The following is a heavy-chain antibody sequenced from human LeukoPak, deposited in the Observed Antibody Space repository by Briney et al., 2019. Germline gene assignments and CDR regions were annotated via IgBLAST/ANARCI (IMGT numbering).Heavy chain of an antibody. D-gene: IGHD3-22*01. CDR1: GYTFTSYG. V-gene: IGHV1-24*01. J-gene: IGHJ4*02. CDR2: FDPEDGET. Sequence: ASVKVSCKASGYTFTSYGISWVRQAPGQGLEWMGGFDPEDGETIYAQKFQGRVTMTEDTSTDTAYMELSSLRSEDTAVYYCATVGSYDSSGYYWYYFDYWGQGTLVTVSS. CDR3: ATVGSYDSSGYYWYYFDY.